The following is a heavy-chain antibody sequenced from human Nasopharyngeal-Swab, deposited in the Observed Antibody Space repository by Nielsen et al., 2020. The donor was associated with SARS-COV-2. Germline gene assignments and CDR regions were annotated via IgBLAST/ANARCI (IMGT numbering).Heavy chain of an antibody. J-gene: IGHJ6*02. CDR3: ARGYSSSYFSYYYYGLDV. V-gene: IGHV4-59*01. CDR2: IYYSGST. Sequence: RQEPGKGLEWIGDIYYSGSTNYNPSLKSRVTISVDTSKNQFSLKLGSVTAADTAVYYCARGYSSSYFSYYYYGLDVWGQGTTVTVSS. D-gene: IGHD6-6*01.